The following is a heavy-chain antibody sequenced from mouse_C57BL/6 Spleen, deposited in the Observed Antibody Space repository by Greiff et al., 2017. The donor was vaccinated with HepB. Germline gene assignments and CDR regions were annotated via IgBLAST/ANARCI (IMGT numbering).Heavy chain of an antibody. CDR3: ARGYYGTPDY. CDR2: INPSSGYT. CDR1: GYTFTSYT. V-gene: IGHV1-4*01. D-gene: IGHD1-1*01. Sequence: VKLQESGAELARPGASVKMSCKASGYTFTSYTMHWVKQRPGQGLEWIGYINPSSGYTKYNQKFKDKATLTADKSSSTAYMQLSSLTSEDSAVYYCARGYYGTPDYWGQGTTLTVSS. J-gene: IGHJ2*01.